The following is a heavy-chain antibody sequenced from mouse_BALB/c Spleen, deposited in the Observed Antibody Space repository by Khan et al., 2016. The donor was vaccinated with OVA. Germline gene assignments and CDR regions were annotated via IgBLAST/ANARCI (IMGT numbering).Heavy chain of an antibody. J-gene: IGHJ2*01. Sequence: QVQLQQSGPELVKPGASVKMSCKASGYTFTSYWMHWIKQRPGQGLEWIGYINPTSGYTDYNQKFKDKATLTADKSSSTAYMQLSSLTSDDSAVYYCARDRIDYWGQGTALTVAS. CDR2: INPTSGYT. CDR3: ARDRIDY. V-gene: IGHV1S26*01. CDR1: GYTFTSYW.